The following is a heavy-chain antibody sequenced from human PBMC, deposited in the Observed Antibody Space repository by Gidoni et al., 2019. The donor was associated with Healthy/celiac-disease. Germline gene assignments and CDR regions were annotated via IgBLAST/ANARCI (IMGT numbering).Heavy chain of an antibody. D-gene: IGHD3-3*01. V-gene: IGHV3-66*01. J-gene: IGHJ6*02. CDR3: ARATGIFYYYYGMDV. Sequence: EVQLVESGGGLVQPGGSLRLSGAASGSTVSSNYMSWVRQAPGQGLEWVSVIYSGGSTYYADSVKGRFTISRDNSKNTLYLQMNSLRAEDTAVYYCARATGIFYYYYGMDVWGQGTTVTVSS. CDR2: IYSGGST. CDR1: GSTVSSNY.